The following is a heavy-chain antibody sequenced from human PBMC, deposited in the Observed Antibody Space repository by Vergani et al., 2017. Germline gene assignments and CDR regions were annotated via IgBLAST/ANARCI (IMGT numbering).Heavy chain of an antibody. Sequence: QVQLQESGPGLVKPSQTLSLTCAVSGSSISSGGYYWSWIRQHPGKGLEWIGYIYYTGSTYYNPSLKSRVTISVDKSKNQFSLKLSSVTAADSGVYYCARAAIVSAVFGVFIILFAFDIWGQGTMVTVSS. CDR2: IYYTGST. CDR1: GSSISSGGYY. V-gene: IGHV4-31*11. J-gene: IGHJ3*02. D-gene: IGHD3-3*01. CDR3: ARAAIVSAVFGVFIILFAFDI.